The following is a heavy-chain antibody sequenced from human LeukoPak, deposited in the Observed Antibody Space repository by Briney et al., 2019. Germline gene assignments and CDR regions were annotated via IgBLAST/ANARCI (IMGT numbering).Heavy chain of an antibody. CDR1: GFTFSGSA. CDR2: IRSTANGYAT. V-gene: IGHV3-73*01. Sequence: GGSLRLSCAASGFTFSGSALHWVRQASGKGLEWVGGIRSTANGYATAYSASVKGRFTISRDESKNTAYLQMDSLKTEDTAVYDCTGNYYGSGSYADFDYWGQGTLVTVSS. J-gene: IGHJ4*02. D-gene: IGHD3-10*01. CDR3: TGNYYGSGSYADFDY.